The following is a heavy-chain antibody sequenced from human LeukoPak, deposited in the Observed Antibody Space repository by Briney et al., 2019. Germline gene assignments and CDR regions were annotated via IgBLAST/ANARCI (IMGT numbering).Heavy chain of an antibody. V-gene: IGHV3-23*01. CDR1: AFAFSSYA. Sequence: GSLLLSSSAAAFAFSSYAMSWLRRAPGRGGLWVLAISGSGGSTCYADSVKGRFTISRDNSTNTLYLQMDSMRAEDTAVYYCANVAAAGIFSVYWGQGALVTASS. D-gene: IGHD6-13*01. CDR2: ISGSGGST. CDR3: ANVAAAGIFSVY. J-gene: IGHJ4*02.